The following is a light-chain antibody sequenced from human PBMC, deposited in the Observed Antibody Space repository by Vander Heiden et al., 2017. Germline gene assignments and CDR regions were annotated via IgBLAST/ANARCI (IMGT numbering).Light chain of an antibody. CDR2: KAS. Sequence: DIQMTQSHSTLAASVGDRVTITCRASQNINNWLAWYQQRPGKAPKLLIYKASTLESGVASRFSGSGSGTEFTLTISSLQPDDFATYYCHQYNSYSPSTFGQGTQVEIK. CDR1: QNINNW. J-gene: IGKJ1*01. V-gene: IGKV1-5*03. CDR3: HQYNSYSPST.